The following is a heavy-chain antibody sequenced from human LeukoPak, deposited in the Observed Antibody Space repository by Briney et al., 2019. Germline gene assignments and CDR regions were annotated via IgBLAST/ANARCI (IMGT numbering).Heavy chain of an antibody. CDR3: ARVGFGNTPHPIDY. J-gene: IGHJ4*02. V-gene: IGHV4-59*01. CDR2: IYYSGST. Sequence: SETLSLTCTVSGGSISSYYWSWIRQPPGKGLEWIGYIYYSGSTNYNPSLKSRVTISVDTSKNQFSLQLSSVTAADTAVYYCARVGFGNTPHPIDYWGQGTLVTVSS. D-gene: IGHD4-23*01. CDR1: GGSISSYY.